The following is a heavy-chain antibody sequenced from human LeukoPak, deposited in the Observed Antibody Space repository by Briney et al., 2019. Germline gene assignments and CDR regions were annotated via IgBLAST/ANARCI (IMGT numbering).Heavy chain of an antibody. D-gene: IGHD3-22*01. CDR3: ARGGWNKFDY. Sequence: PSETLSLTCLVSGGSISTNNWWSWVRQSPGKGLEWIGFIFYSGTTNYNPSLKSRVTISVDTSKNQFSLKLSSVTAADTAVYYCARGGWNKFDYWGQGTLVTVSS. CDR2: IFYSGTT. V-gene: IGHV4-4*02. CDR1: GGSISTNNW. J-gene: IGHJ4*02.